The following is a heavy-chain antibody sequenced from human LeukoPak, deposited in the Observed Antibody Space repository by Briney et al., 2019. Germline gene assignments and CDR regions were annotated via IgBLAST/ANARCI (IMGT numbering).Heavy chain of an antibody. CDR3: AREPRYYYDSSGFGGYFDY. J-gene: IGHJ4*02. D-gene: IGHD3-22*01. CDR2: ISYDGSNK. V-gene: IGHV3-30-3*01. Sequence: GGSLRLSCAASGFTFSSYAMHWVRQAPGKGLEWVAVISYDGSNKYYADSVKGRFTISRDNSKNTLYLQMNSLRAEDTAVYYCAREPRYYYDSSGFGGYFDYWGQGTLVTVSS. CDR1: GFTFSSYA.